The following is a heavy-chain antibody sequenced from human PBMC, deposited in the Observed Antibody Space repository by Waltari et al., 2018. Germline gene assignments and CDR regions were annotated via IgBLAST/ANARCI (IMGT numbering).Heavy chain of an antibody. V-gene: IGHV3-23*04. CDR2: VSESSDST. Sequence: EVQLVESGGGLDKPGGSLRLSCEASGFTFNNYAMTWVRQAPGKGLEWVATVSESSDSTYYADSVKGRFTVSRDDSKNTLYLQMNSLRAEDTAVYFCAKGAHLVYLFDYWGQGTLVIVSS. D-gene: IGHD2-8*01. J-gene: IGHJ4*02. CDR3: AKGAHLVYLFDY. CDR1: GFTFNNYA.